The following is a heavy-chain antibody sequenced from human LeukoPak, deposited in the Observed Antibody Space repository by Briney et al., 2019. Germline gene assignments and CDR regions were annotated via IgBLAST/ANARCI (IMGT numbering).Heavy chain of an antibody. J-gene: IGHJ5*02. D-gene: IGHD3-10*01. V-gene: IGHV3-30*03. CDR2: ISYDGSNK. CDR3: ARSVRVNWIDP. Sequence: GGSLRLSCAASGFTFSSYGMHWVRQAPGKGLEWVAVISYDGSNKYYADSVKGRFTISRDNSKNTLDLQMNSLRVEDTAVYYCARSVRVNWIDPWGQGTLVTVSS. CDR1: GFTFSSYG.